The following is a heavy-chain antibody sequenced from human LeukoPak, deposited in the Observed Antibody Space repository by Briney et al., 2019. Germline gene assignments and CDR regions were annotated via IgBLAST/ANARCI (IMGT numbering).Heavy chain of an antibody. CDR2: IYYSGST. V-gene: IGHV4-59*01. CDR3: ARASSTFYYGMDV. Sequence: SETLSLTCTVSGGSISSYYWSWIRQPPGKGLEWIGYIYYSGSTNYNPSLKSRVTISVDTSKKQFSLKLSSVTAADTAVYYCARASSTFYYGMDVWGQGTTVTASS. J-gene: IGHJ6*02. CDR1: GGSISSYY. D-gene: IGHD3-16*01.